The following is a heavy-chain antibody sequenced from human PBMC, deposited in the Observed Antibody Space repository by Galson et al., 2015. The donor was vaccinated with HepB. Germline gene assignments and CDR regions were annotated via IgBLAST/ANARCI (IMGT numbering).Heavy chain of an antibody. J-gene: IGHJ4*02. CDR3: ARGHTAGYDYVWGRREKLAAHWDY. Sequence: ETLSLTCSVSGVSIKSTTFHWTWIRQPPGKGLEWIGNTNHRGNTNYNPSLKSRVIISADSSKNQFSLKLTSVTAADMAVYYCARGHTAGYDYVWGRREKLAAHWDYWGQGTLPTVSS. V-gene: IGHV4-39*07. CDR1: GVSIKSTTFH. D-gene: IGHD3-16*01. CDR2: TNHRGNT.